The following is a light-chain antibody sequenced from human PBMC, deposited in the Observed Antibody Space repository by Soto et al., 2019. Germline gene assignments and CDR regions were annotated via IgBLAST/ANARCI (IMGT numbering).Light chain of an antibody. CDR3: ASWDGSRSGHV. CDR2: TNN. V-gene: IGLV1-47*02. CDR1: SSNIGSNF. Sequence: QSVLTQPPSASGTPGQRVTISCSGSSSNIGSNFVYWYQHLPGTAPKLLIYTNNQRPSGVPDRFSGSKSGTSAALAISGLRSEYEADYYCASWDGSRSGHVVGTGTKLTV. J-gene: IGLJ1*01.